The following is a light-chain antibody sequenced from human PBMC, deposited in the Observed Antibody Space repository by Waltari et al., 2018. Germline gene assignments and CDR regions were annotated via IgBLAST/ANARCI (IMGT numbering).Light chain of an antibody. CDR3: QHYVRLPVT. CDR2: ATS. Sequence: SGRSSQGGGNSLSREYQKPGRGPRLLIYATSNRVTGIPDRFSGSGSGTDFTLTIGRLEPEDFALYYCQHYVRLPVTFGQGTKVEVK. J-gene: IGKJ1*01. CDR1: QGGGNS. V-gene: IGKV3-20*01.